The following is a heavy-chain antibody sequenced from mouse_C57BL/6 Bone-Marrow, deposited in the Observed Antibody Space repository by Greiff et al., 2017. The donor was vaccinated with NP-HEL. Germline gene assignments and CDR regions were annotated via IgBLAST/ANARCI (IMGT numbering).Heavy chain of an antibody. CDR2: IYPRSGNT. D-gene: IGHD1-1*02. Sequence: LQESGAELARPGASVKLSCKASGYTFTSYGISWVKQRTGQGLEWIGEIYPRSGNTYYNEKFKGKATLTADKSSSTAYMELRSLTSEDSAVYFCARSYGYWYFDVWGTGTTVTVSS. CDR3: ARSYGYWYFDV. J-gene: IGHJ1*03. V-gene: IGHV1-81*01. CDR1: GYTFTSYG.